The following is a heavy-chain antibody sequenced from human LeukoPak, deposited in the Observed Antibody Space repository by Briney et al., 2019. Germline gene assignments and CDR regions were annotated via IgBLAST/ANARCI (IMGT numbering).Heavy chain of an antibody. J-gene: IGHJ3*02. CDR1: GFTFSSYS. D-gene: IGHD3-9*01. CDR2: ISSSSSTI. CDR3: ARERGVRYFDWLFDAFDI. V-gene: IGHV3-48*01. Sequence: TGGSLRLSCAASGFTFSSYSMNWVRQAPGKGLEWVSYISSSSSTIYYADSVKGRFTIYRDNAKNSLYLQMNSLRAEDTAVYYCARERGVRYFDWLFDAFDIWGQGTMVIVSS.